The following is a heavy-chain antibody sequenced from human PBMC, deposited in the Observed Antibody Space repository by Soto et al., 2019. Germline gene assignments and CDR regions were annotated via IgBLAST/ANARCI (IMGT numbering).Heavy chain of an antibody. D-gene: IGHD4-17*01. J-gene: IGHJ6*02. CDR1: VCTCRRYA. CDR2: IIPIFGTA. Sequence: VSCKASVCTCRRYAISGVRQAPGQGLEWMGGIIPIFGTANYAQKFQGRVTITADKSTSTAYMELSSLRSEDTAVYYCARAGIYGDYDYYYGMDVWGQGTTVTVPS. CDR3: ARAGIYGDYDYYYGMDV. V-gene: IGHV1-69*06.